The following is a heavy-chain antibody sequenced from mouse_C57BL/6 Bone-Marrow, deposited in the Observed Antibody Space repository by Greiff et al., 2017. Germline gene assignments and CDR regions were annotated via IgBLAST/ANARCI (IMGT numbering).Heavy chain of an antibody. CDR2: IYPGDGDT. V-gene: IGHV1-82*01. CDR1: GYAFSSSW. Sequence: QVQLKESGPELVKPGASVKISCKASGYAFSSSWMNWVKQRPGKGLEWIGRIYPGDGDTNYNGKFKGKATLTADKSSSTAYMQLSSLTSEDSAVYFCARGAMDYWGQGTSVTVSS. CDR3: ARGAMDY. J-gene: IGHJ4*01.